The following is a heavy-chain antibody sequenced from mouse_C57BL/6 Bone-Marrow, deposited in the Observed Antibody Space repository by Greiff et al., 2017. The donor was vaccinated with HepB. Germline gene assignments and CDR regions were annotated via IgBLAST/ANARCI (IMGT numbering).Heavy chain of an antibody. D-gene: IGHD1-1*01. V-gene: IGHV3-6*01. CDR1: GYSITSGYY. CDR2: ISYDGSN. J-gene: IGHJ4*01. Sequence: EVQLVESGPGLVKPSQSLSLTCSVTGYSITSGYYWNWIRQFPGNKLEWMGYISYDGSNNYNPSLKNRISITRDTSKNQFFLKLNSVTTEDTATYYCARDPYYYGSPYYYAMDYWGQGTSVTVSS. CDR3: ARDPYYYGSPYYYAMDY.